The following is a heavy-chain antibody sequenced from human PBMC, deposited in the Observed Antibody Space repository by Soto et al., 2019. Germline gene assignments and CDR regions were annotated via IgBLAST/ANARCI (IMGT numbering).Heavy chain of an antibody. J-gene: IGHJ3*02. CDR3: AREGSPAIAVALFLDAFEI. Sequence: GGSLRLSCAASGFTFSSYEMNWVRQAPGKGLEWVSYISSSGSPIYYADSVQGRFTISRDNAKNSLYLHMNSLRAEDTAVYYCAREGSPAIAVALFLDAFEIWGLGTMVTVSS. D-gene: IGHD6-19*01. V-gene: IGHV3-48*03. CDR1: GFTFSSYE. CDR2: ISSSGSPI.